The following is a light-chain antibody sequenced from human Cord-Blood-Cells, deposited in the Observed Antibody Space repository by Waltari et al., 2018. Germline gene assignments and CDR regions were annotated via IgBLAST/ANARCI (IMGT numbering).Light chain of an antibody. CDR2: DVS. V-gene: IGLV2-14*01. CDR1: RSDVGGYNY. Sequence: QSALTQPASVSGSPGQSITIPCTGTRSDVGGYNYVSWYQQHPGTAPKRMIYDVSNRPAGVSNRFSGSKSGNTAALTISGLQAEYEADYYCSSYTSSSTLVFGGGTKLTVL. J-gene: IGLJ3*02. CDR3: SSYTSSSTLV.